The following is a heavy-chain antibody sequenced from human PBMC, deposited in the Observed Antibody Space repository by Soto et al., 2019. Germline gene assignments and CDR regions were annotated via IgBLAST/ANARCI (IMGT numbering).Heavy chain of an antibody. V-gene: IGHV4-30-4*01. CDR3: AREEGSLQH. CDR1: GGSMSRGDYY. CDR2: IYHTGST. J-gene: IGHJ1*01. Sequence: PSETLSLTCTVSGGSMSRGDYYWRWIRQPPGKGLEWIGFIYHTGSTYYSPSLKNRVAISVDTSKNQFSLKLSSVTAADTAVYYCAREEGSLQHWGQGTLVTVSS. D-gene: IGHD3-10*01.